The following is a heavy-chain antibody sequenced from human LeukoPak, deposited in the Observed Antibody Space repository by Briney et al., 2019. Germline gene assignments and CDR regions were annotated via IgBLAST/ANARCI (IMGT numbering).Heavy chain of an antibody. D-gene: IGHD5-12*01. V-gene: IGHV1-2*02. CDR2: INPNSGAT. Sequence: ASVKVSCKASGYTFTDYYVHWVRQAPGQGLAWMGWINPNSGATNYAQTFQGRVTITTVTSFSTAYMELRSLRSDDTAVYYCASVYSAYDLAQLGYWGQGTLVTVSS. J-gene: IGHJ4*02. CDR3: ASVYSAYDLAQLGY. CDR1: GYTFTDYY.